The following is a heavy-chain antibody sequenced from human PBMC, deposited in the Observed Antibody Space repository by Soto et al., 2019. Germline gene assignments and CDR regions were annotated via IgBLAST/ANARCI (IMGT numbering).Heavy chain of an antibody. D-gene: IGHD1-26*01. CDR3: AKDSISYNGIYDAFDG. Sequence: PGGSLRLSCAASGFTFSSYGMHWVRQAPGKGLEWVAVISYDGSNKYYADSVKGRFTISRDNSRSTMYLQMDNLRVEDTAIYFCAKDSISYNGIYDAFDGWGPGTVVTVSS. CDR2: ISYDGSNK. V-gene: IGHV3-30*18. CDR1: GFTFSSYG. J-gene: IGHJ3*01.